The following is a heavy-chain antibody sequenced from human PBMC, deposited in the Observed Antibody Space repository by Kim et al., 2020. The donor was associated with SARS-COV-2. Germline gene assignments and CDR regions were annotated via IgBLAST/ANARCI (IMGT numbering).Heavy chain of an antibody. J-gene: IGHJ4*02. Sequence: YTPSLKGRVTISVDTSKNQFSLKLSSVTAADTAVYYCARLQFYDHYYFDYWGQGTLVTVSS. CDR3: ARLQFYDHYYFDY. V-gene: IGHV4-30-2*03. D-gene: IGHD3-3*01.